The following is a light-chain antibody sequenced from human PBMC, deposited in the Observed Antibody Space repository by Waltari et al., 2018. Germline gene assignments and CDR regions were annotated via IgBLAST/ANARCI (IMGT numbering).Light chain of an antibody. CDR2: KTS. CDR3: LQYSSSPFT. J-gene: IGKJ3*01. V-gene: IGKV1-12*01. Sequence: DIQMTQSPSSLSASVGDTLTITCRASQSISTWLAWYQQKQGKAPNLLIYKTSILQSGVPSRFSGSGSGTDFTLTISSLQPEDFATYYCLQYSSSPFTFGPGTKLDIK. CDR1: QSISTW.